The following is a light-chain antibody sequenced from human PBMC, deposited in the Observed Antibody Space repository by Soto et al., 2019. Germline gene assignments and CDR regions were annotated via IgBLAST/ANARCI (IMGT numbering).Light chain of an antibody. CDR2: AAS. CDR1: QGIRND. V-gene: IGKV1-6*01. J-gene: IGKJ1*01. CDR3: LQDYNYPLT. Sequence: ASQMTQSPSSLSASVGDRVTITCRASQGIRNDLGWYQQKPGKAPKLLIYAASSLQSGVPSRFSGSGSGTDFTLTISSQQPEDFATYYCLQDYNYPLTFGQGTKVDIK.